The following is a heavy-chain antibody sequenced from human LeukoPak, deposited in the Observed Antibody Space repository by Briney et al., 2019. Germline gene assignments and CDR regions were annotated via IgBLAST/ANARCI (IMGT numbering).Heavy chain of an antibody. CDR3: ARAAHGLTGYGAPFDY. CDR1: GFTFSSYA. J-gene: IGHJ4*02. CDR2: ISYDGSNK. Sequence: GGSLRLSCAASGFTFSSYAMHWVRQAPGKGLEWVAVISYDGSNKYYADSVKGRFTISRDNSKNTLYLQMNSLRAEDTAVYYCARAAHGLTGYGAPFDYWGQGTLVTVSS. V-gene: IGHV3-30*04. D-gene: IGHD3-9*01.